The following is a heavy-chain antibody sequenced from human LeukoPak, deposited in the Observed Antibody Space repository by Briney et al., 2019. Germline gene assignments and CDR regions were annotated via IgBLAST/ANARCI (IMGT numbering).Heavy chain of an antibody. CDR2: INPNSGGT. D-gene: IGHD3-22*01. V-gene: IGHV1-2*02. Sequence: ASVKVSCKASGYTFTGYYMHWVRQAPGQGLEWMGWINPNSGGTNYAQKFQGRVTMTRDTSISTAHMELSRLRSDDTAVYYCATHKTAMIVDYDAFDIWGQGTMVTVSS. CDR1: GYTFTGYY. CDR3: ATHKTAMIVDYDAFDI. J-gene: IGHJ3*02.